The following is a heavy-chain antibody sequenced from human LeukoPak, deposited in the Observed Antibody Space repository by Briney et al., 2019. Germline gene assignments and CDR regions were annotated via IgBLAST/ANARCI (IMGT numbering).Heavy chain of an antibody. CDR1: GFTFSSDA. D-gene: IGHD2-2*01. CDR3: AKWWDIVVVPAAYYGMDV. Sequence: GGSLRLSCAASGFTFSSDAMSWVRQAPGKGLEWVSAISGSGGSTYYADSVKGRFTISRDNSKNTLYLQMNSLRAEDTAVYYCAKWWDIVVVPAAYYGMDVWGQGTTVTVSS. V-gene: IGHV3-23*01. CDR2: ISGSGGST. J-gene: IGHJ6*02.